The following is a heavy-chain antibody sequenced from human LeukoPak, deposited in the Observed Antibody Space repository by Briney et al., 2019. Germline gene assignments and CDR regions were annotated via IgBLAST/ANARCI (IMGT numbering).Heavy chain of an antibody. CDR1: GYTFTGYY. Sequence: ASVKVSCKASGYTFTGYYMHWVRQAPGQGLEWMGWMNPNSGNTGYAQKFQGRVTITRNTSISTAYMELSSLRSDDTAVYYCARVEEYYDIKYWGQGTLVTVSS. CDR3: ARVEEYYDIKY. V-gene: IGHV1-8*03. D-gene: IGHD3-9*01. CDR2: MNPNSGNT. J-gene: IGHJ4*02.